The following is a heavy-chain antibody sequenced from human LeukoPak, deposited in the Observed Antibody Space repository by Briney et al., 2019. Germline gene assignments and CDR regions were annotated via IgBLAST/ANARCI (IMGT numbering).Heavy chain of an antibody. V-gene: IGHV3-23*01. CDR3: AKQRYCSGGSCYPDDGFDY. J-gene: IGHJ4*02. Sequence: PGGSLRLSCAASGFTFSSYAMSWVRQTPGKGLEWVSAISGSGGSTYYADSVKGRFTISRDNSKNTLYLQMNSLRAEDTAVYYCAKQRYCSGGSCYPDDGFDYWGQGALVTVSS. CDR1: GFTFSSYA. D-gene: IGHD2-15*01. CDR2: ISGSGGST.